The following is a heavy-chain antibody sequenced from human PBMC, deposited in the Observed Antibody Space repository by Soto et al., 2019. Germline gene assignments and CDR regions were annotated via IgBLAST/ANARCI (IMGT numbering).Heavy chain of an antibody. D-gene: IGHD3-10*01. V-gene: IGHV1-18*01. CDR1: GYTFTSYG. J-gene: IGHJ4*02. CDR3: ARDTDYYGSGSYLVFPDY. Sequence: EASVKVSCKASGYTFTSYGISWVRQAPGQGLEWMGWISAYNGNTNYAQKLQGRVTMTTDTSTSTAYMELRSLRSDDTAVYYCARDTDYYGSGSYLVFPDYWGQGTLVTVSS. CDR2: ISAYNGNT.